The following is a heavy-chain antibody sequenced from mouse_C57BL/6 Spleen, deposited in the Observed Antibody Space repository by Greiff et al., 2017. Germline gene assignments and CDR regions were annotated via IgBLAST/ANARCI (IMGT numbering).Heavy chain of an antibody. J-gene: IGHJ4*01. CDR1: GFTFSSYA. Sequence: EVNVVESGGGLVKPGGSLKLSCAASGFTFSSYAMSWVRQTPEKRLEWVATISDGGSYTYYPDNVKGRFTISRDNAKNNLYLQMSHLKSEDTAMYYCARDDGNSPYAMDYWGQGTSVTVSS. CDR2: ISDGGSYT. V-gene: IGHV5-4*01. CDR3: ARDDGNSPYAMDY. D-gene: IGHD2-1*01.